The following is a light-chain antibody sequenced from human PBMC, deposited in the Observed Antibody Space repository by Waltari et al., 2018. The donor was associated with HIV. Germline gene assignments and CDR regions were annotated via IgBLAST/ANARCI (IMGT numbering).Light chain of an antibody. Sequence: DIVMTQTPLSLRVSPGEPASTSCRSSQSILHTNGQTYLHWYLQKPGQSPQLLIYLSSNLATCVPDKFSGSGSGTDFTLKISRVEAEDGGVYYCMQALQTSLAFGGGTKVVIK. CDR1: QSILHTNGQTY. CDR2: LSS. CDR3: MQALQTSLA. V-gene: IGKV2-28*01. J-gene: IGKJ4*01.